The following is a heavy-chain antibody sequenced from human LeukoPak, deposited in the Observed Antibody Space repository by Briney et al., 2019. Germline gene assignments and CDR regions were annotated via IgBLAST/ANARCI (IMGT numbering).Heavy chain of an antibody. D-gene: IGHD6-13*01. CDR1: GFTFSSYA. J-gene: IGHJ4*02. V-gene: IGHV3-23*01. CDR2: ISGSGGNT. CDR3: AKDLGALGSSWYGGYFDY. Sequence: PGGSLRLSCAASGFTFSSYAMSWVRQAPGKGLEWVSAISGSGGNTYYADSVKGRFTISRDNSKNTLYLQMNSLRAEDTAVYYCAKDLGALGSSWYGGYFDYWGQGTLVTVSS.